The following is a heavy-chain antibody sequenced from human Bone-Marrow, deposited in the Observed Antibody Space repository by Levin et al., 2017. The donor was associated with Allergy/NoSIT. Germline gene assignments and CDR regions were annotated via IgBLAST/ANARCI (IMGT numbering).Heavy chain of an antibody. J-gene: IGHJ4*02. CDR2: IYYSGST. D-gene: IGHD5-12*01. Sequence: SQTLSLTCSVSGGSVSSGNYYWSWIRQPPGKGLEWIGYIYYSGSTYYNPSLESRITISIDTSKNQFSLKVRSVTAADTAVYYCARTGGYPGARYFDYWGQGTLVPVSS. V-gene: IGHV4-30-4*01. CDR1: GGSVSSGNYY. CDR3: ARTGGYPGARYFDY.